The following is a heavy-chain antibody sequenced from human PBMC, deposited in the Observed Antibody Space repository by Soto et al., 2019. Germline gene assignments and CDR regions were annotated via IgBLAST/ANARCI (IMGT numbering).Heavy chain of an antibody. CDR2: IIPILGIA. D-gene: IGHD3-16*01. J-gene: IGHJ4*02. CDR1: GGTFSSYT. Sequence: QVQLVQSGAEVKKPGSSVKVSCKASGGTFSSYTISWVRQAPGQGLEWMGRIIPILGIANYAQKFQGRVTITAEKSTSTAYMELSSLRSEDTAVYYCARDGGGWLLDYWGQGTLVTVSS. CDR3: ARDGGGWLLDY. V-gene: IGHV1-69*08.